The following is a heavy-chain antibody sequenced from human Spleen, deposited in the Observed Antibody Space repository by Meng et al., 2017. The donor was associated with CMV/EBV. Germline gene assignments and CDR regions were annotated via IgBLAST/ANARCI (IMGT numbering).Heavy chain of an antibody. CDR2: INHSGST. J-gene: IGHJ2*01. D-gene: IGHD2-2*01. CDR3: ARGPKDCSSPTCRYYWYFDL. Sequence: SFSGYYWSWNRQPPGKGLEWIGKINHSGSTNYNPSLRSRLTISVDTSKNQFSLELSSVTAADTAVYYCARGPKDCSSPTCRYYWYFDLWGRGTLVTVSS. V-gene: IGHV4-34*01. CDR1: SFSGYY.